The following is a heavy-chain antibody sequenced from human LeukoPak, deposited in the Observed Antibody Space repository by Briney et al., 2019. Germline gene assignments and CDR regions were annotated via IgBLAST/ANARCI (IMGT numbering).Heavy chain of an antibody. Sequence: GGSLRLSCAASGFTLSSYWMSWVRQAPGKGLEWVANIKQDGSENYYVDSVKGRFTISRDNAKNSLFLQMNSLRAEDTAVYYCARLLRGARFHGMDVWGQGTTVTVSS. CDR3: ARLLRGARFHGMDV. CDR2: IKQDGSEN. J-gene: IGHJ6*02. V-gene: IGHV3-7*03. D-gene: IGHD6-6*01. CDR1: GFTLSSYW.